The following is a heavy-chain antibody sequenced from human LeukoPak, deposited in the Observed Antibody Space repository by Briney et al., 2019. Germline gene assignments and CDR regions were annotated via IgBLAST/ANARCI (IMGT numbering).Heavy chain of an antibody. CDR3: ARGYYDIAP. D-gene: IGHD3-9*01. CDR1: GYTFTSYY. J-gene: IGHJ5*02. CDR2: INPSGGST. V-gene: IGHV1-46*01. Sequence: ASVTVSCTASGYTFTSYYMHWVRQAPGRGLEWMGIINPSGGSTTYAQKFQGRVTMTRGTPTSTSYMERRRLRPEGAAVYYCARGYYDIAPWGQGTLVTVSS.